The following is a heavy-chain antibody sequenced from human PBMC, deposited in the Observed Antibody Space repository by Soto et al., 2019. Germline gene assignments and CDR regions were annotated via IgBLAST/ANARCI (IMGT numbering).Heavy chain of an antibody. J-gene: IGHJ6*02. D-gene: IGHD3-3*01. Sequence: PGGSLRLSCAASGFTFSDYYMSWIRQAPGKGLEWVSYISSSSSYTNYADSVKGRFTISRDNAKNSLYLQMNSLRAEDTAVYYCARDEGFPTLGTPHYYYGMDVWGQGTTVTVSS. CDR3: ARDEGFPTLGTPHYYYGMDV. CDR1: GFTFSDYY. V-gene: IGHV3-11*06. CDR2: ISSSSSYT.